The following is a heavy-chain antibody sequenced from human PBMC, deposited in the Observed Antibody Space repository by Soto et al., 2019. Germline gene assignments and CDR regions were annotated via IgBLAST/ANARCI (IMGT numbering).Heavy chain of an antibody. Sequence: SLALTCAVSSGCMSSGWDYWSWIRQHPGKGLEWIGYIYYSGSTYYNPSLKSRVTISVDTSKNQFSLKLSSVTAADTAVYYCARGRSGYYYLSSFDYWGQGTLVTVSS. D-gene: IGHD3-22*01. J-gene: IGHJ4*02. CDR2: IYYSGST. CDR1: SGCMSSGWDY. V-gene: IGHV4-31*11. CDR3: ARGRSGYYYLSSFDY.